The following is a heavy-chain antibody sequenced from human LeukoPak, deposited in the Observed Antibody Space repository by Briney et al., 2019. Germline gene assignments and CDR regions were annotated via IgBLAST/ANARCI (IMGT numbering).Heavy chain of an antibody. D-gene: IGHD3-9*01. CDR3: ARGGVRYFDWLLN. CDR2: HNHSGST. CDR1: GGSFSSYY. J-gene: IGHJ4*02. Sequence: SETLSLTCAVYGGSFSSYYWCWVRHPPVKGLEWIGEHNHSGSTNYNPSLKSRVTISVDTSKNQFSLKLSSVTAADTAVYYCARGGVRYFDWLLNWGQGTLVTVSS. V-gene: IGHV4-34*01.